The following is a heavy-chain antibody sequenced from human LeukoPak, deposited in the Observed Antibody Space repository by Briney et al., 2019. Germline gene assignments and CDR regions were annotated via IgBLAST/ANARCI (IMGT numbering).Heavy chain of an antibody. V-gene: IGHV3-23*01. CDR1: GFTFTAYP. J-gene: IGHJ4*02. Sequence: PGGSLRLSCATSGFTFTAYPMAWVRQAPGKGLEWVSSISGSGGRSDYAESVRGHFTISSDSSSNTLYLQMDSLRGDDTAVYYCAKVNNHGYNDYWGQGTLVTVSS. CDR2: ISGSGGRS. CDR3: AKVNNHGYNDY. D-gene: IGHD5-18*01.